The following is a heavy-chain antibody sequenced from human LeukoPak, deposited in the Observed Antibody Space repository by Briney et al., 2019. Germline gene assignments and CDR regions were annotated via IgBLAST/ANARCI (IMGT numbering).Heavy chain of an antibody. CDR2: INHSGST. J-gene: IGHJ5*02. Sequence: SETLSLTCTVSGGSISSSSYYWGWIRQPPGKGLEWIGEINHSGSTNYNPSLKSRVTISVDTSKNQFSLKLSSVTAADTAVYYCARGQRGYDFWSGYYAWFDPWGQGTLVTVSS. CDR3: ARGQRGYDFWSGYYAWFDP. CDR1: GGSISSSSYY. V-gene: IGHV4-39*07. D-gene: IGHD3-3*01.